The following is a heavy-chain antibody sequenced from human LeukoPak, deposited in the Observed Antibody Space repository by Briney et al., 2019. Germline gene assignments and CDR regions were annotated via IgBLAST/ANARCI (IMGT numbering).Heavy chain of an antibody. D-gene: IGHD2-15*01. Sequence: RSLRLSCAASGFTFSNYGMHWVRQAPGKGLEWVAVIWYDGSNKYYADPVKGRYTISRDNSKSTLYLQMNSLRAKDTAVYYCARAPGYCSGGSCYPLTDWGQGTLVTVSS. CDR2: IWYDGSNK. CDR1: GFTFSNYG. V-gene: IGHV3-33*01. CDR3: ARAPGYCSGGSCYPLTD. J-gene: IGHJ4*02.